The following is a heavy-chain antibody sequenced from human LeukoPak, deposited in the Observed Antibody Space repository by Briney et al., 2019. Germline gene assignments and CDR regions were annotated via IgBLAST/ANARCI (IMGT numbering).Heavy chain of an antibody. CDR1: GFSFKYYG. V-gene: IGHV3-30*02. D-gene: IGHD1-1*01. J-gene: IGHJ4*02. Sequence: PGGSLRLSCAASGFSFKYYGMHWVRQAPGKGLEWLAFIQYDANTEYYADSVQGRFTISRDNSKNTLYLQINSLGPEDTALYYCAKAREGTVVIDYWGQGTLVTVSS. CDR3: AKAREGTVVIDY. CDR2: IQYDANTE.